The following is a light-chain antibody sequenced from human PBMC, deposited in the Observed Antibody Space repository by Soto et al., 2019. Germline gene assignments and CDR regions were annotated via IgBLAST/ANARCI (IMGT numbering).Light chain of an antibody. CDR2: EVS. V-gene: IGLV2-23*02. CDR1: SSDVGSYNL. CDR3: CSYAGSSTVV. Sequence: QSALTQPASVSGSPGQSITISCTGTSSDVGSYNLVSWYQQHPGKAPKLMIYEVSKRPSGVSNRFSGSKSGNTASLTISGLQAEDEADYYCCSYAGSSTVVFGGATQLTVL. J-gene: IGLJ2*01.